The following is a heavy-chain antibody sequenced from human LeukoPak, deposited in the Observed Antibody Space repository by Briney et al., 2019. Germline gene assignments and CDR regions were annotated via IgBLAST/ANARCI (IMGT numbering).Heavy chain of an antibody. CDR3: ARAFPRYCSSTSCYAYYYGMDV. D-gene: IGHD2-2*01. Sequence: GASVKVSCKASGYTFTSYGISWVRQAPGQGLDWMGWISAYNGNTNYAQKLQGRVTMTTDTSTSTAYMELRSLRSDDTAVYYCARAFPRYCSSTSCYAYYYGMDVWGKGTTVTVSS. J-gene: IGHJ6*04. CDR1: GYTFTSYG. V-gene: IGHV1-18*04. CDR2: ISAYNGNT.